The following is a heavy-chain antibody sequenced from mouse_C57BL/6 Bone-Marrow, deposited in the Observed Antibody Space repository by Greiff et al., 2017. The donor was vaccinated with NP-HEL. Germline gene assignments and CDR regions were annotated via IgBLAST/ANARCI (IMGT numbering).Heavy chain of an antibody. J-gene: IGHJ2*01. D-gene: IGHD3-2*02. V-gene: IGHV1-53*01. CDR1: VYTFPNYW. CDR3: ARDSGYAFDY. Sequence: VQLPQPGTELLKPGASVKLSFQASVYTFPNYWIHWVQHRPGHGLEWIGDINPSNGGINYNEKFKNKATLTVDKSSSTAYMQLSSLTSDDSAVYSCARDSGYAFDYWGQGTTLTVSS. CDR2: INPSNGGI.